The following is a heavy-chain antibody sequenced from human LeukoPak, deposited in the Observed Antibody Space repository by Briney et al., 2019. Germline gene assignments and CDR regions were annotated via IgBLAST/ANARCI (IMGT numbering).Heavy chain of an antibody. CDR1: EFDFSSHA. CDR3: ANEIRPNDY. V-gene: IGHV3-23*01. D-gene: IGHD4-17*01. CDR2: ISISGSKT. Sequence: GRSLRLSCAASEFDFSSHAMTWVRQAPGKGLEWVSAISISGSKTYYADSVKGRFTISRDNSKNTLYLQMNSLRAEDTAVYYCANEIRPNDYWGQGTQVTASS. J-gene: IGHJ4*02.